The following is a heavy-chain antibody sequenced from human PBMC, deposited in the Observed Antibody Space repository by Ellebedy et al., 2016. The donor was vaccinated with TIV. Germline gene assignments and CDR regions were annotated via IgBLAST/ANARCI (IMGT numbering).Heavy chain of an antibody. CDR2: ISHDESHK. J-gene: IGHJ4*02. D-gene: IGHD3-22*01. Sequence: GGSLRLSCAASGFAFSSYGMHWVRQAPGKGLEWVAVISHDESHKSYADSVKGRFTISRDKSKKTLYLQMNSLRAEDTAIYYCAKWGPTMIARTAYLDYWGQGTLVTVSS. CDR1: GFAFSSYG. CDR3: AKWGPTMIARTAYLDY. V-gene: IGHV3-30*18.